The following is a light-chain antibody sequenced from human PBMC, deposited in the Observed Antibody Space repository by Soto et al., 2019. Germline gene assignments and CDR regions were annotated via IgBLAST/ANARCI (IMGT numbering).Light chain of an antibody. V-gene: IGLV2-14*03. J-gene: IGLJ3*02. CDR1: TSDVGGYNY. CDR2: DDR. Sequence: QSALTQPASVSGSPGQSITISCTETTSDVGGYNYVSWYQQHPGKAPKLLIYDDRNRPSGISNRFSGSKSGNTASLTISGLQAEDEAEYYCSSYKSSSTPLWLFGGGTKVTVL. CDR3: SSYKSSSTPLWL.